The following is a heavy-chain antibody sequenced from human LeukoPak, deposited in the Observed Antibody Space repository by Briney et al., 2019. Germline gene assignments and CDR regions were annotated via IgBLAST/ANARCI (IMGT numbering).Heavy chain of an antibody. CDR1: GVTFSSYW. D-gene: IGHD1-1*01. CDR2: IKQDGSEK. J-gene: IGHJ6*02. CDR3: AGGTGMDV. Sequence: GGSLRLSCAASGVTFSSYWMSWVRQAPGKGLEWVASIKQDGSEKYYVDFVKGRFSISRDNAKNSLYLQMNSLGADDTAVYYCAGGTGMDVWGQGTTLTVSS. V-gene: IGHV3-7*05.